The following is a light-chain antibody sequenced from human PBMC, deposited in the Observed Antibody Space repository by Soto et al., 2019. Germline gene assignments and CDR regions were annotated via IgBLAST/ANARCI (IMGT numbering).Light chain of an antibody. V-gene: IGKV3-20*01. Sequence: EIVLTKSPGTLSLSPGERATLSCRASQSVSSYLAWYQQKPGQAPRLLIYGASSRATGIPDRFSGSGSGTDFTLTISRLEPEDFAVYYCQQYGSSPALTFGGGTKLDI. J-gene: IGKJ4*01. CDR3: QQYGSSPALT. CDR2: GAS. CDR1: QSVSSY.